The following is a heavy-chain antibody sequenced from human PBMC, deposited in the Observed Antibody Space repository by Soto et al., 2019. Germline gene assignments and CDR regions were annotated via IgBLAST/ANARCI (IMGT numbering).Heavy chain of an antibody. CDR2: IYWDDDK. CDR1: GFALSTSGEG. D-gene: IGHD1-1*01. V-gene: IGHV2-5*02. Sequence: QITLKESGPTLVKPTQTLTLTFTFSGFALSTSGEGVGWIRQPPGKALEWLARIYWDDDKRYSPSMKRRLTITKANSKSQVVFTMTNMDHVDTATYYCAYGRIIPTTLGLDCWGQGTLVTVSS. CDR3: AYGRIIPTTLGLDC. J-gene: IGHJ4*02.